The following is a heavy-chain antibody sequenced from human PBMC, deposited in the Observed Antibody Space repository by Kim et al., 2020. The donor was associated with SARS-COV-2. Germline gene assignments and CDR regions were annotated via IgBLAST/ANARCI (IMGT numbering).Heavy chain of an antibody. CDR2: IIPIFGTT. D-gene: IGHD3-10*01. V-gene: IGHV1-69*13. J-gene: IGHJ5*02. CDR1: GGTFSSYA. Sequence: SVKVSCKASGGTFSSYAISWVRQAPGQGLEWMGGIIPIFGTTNYAQKFQGRVTITADASTTTAYMELSSLRSEDTAVYYCARAASLVRGVINWFDPWGQGTLVTVSS. CDR3: ARAASLVRGVINWFDP.